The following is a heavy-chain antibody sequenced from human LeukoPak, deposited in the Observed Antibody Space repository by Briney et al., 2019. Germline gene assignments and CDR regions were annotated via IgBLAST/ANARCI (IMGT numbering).Heavy chain of an antibody. D-gene: IGHD3-22*01. CDR2: IYPGDSDT. CDR1: GYSFTSYW. V-gene: IGHV5-51*01. CDR3: ARGYYDSSGYFFGFDY. J-gene: IGHJ4*02. Sequence: GESLKISCKGSGYSFTSYWIGWVRQMPGKGLEWMGIIYPGDSDTRYSPSFQGQVTISADKSISTAYLQWSSLKASGTAMYYCARGYYDSSGYFFGFDYWGQGTLVTVSS.